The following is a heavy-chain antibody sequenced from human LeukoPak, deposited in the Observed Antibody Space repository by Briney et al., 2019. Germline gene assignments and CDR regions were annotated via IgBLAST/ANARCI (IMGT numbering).Heavy chain of an antibody. D-gene: IGHD1-14*01. Sequence: GESLRLSCAAFGFTFSSYAMSWVRQAPGKGLGWVAVISYDGSNKYYADSVKGRFTISRDNSKNTLYLQMSRLRAEDTALYYCAKSGGSSSTGLYWGQGTLVTVSS. CDR2: ISYDGSNK. CDR3: AKSGGSSSTGLY. CDR1: GFTFSSYA. V-gene: IGHV3-30*18. J-gene: IGHJ4*02.